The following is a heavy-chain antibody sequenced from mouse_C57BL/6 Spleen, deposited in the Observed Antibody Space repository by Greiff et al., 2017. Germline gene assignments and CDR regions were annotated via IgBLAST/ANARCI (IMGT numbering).Heavy chain of an antibody. CDR3: TPYDLYAMDY. CDR1: GFNIKDDY. D-gene: IGHD2-12*01. CDR2: IYPENGDT. V-gene: IGHV14-4*01. Sequence: VQLQQSGAELVRPGASVKLSCTASGFNIKDDYMHWVKQRPEQGLEWIGWIYPENGDTEYASKFQGKATITADTSSNTAYLQLSSLTSEDTAVYYCTPYDLYAMDYWGQGTSVTVSS. J-gene: IGHJ4*01.